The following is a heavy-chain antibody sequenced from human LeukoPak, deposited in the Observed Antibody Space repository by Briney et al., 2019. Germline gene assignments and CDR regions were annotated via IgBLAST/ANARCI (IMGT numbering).Heavy chain of an antibody. V-gene: IGHV3-23*01. Sequence: GGSLRLSCAASGFTVSSYAMSWVRQAPGKGLEWDSAISGSGGSTYYADSVKGRFTISRDNSKNTLYLQMNSLRAEDTAVYYCAKDLDYYVWGYDYWGQGTLVTVSS. D-gene: IGHD3-16*01. CDR3: AKDLDYYVWGYDY. CDR2: ISGSGGST. CDR1: GFTVSSYA. J-gene: IGHJ4*02.